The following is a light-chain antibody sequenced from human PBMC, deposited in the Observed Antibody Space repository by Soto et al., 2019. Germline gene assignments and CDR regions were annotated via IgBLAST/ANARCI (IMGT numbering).Light chain of an antibody. CDR3: QQLNSYPWT. J-gene: IGKJ1*01. CDR2: AAS. Sequence: IQLTQSPSSLSASVGDRVTITWRASQGMSSYLAWYQQKPGKAPKLLIYAASTLQSGVPSRFSGSGSGTDFTLTISSLQPEDFATYYCQQLNSYPWTFGQGTKVEVK. V-gene: IGKV1-9*01. CDR1: QGMSSY.